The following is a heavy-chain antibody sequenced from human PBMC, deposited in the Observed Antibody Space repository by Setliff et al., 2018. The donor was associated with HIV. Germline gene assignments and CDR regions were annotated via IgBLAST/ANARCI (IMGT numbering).Heavy chain of an antibody. CDR2: IWFDGRSK. D-gene: IGHD1-26*01. Sequence: GESLKISCAASGFTFRNYGMHWVRQAPGKGLEWVAVIWFDGRSKYYADSVKGRFTISRDNSKNTLYLQMNSLRVEDTAVYYCAKDDGSYWGNHFDSWGQGTLVTVSS. V-gene: IGHV3-33*03. CDR1: GFTFRNYG. J-gene: IGHJ4*02. CDR3: AKDDGSYWGNHFDS.